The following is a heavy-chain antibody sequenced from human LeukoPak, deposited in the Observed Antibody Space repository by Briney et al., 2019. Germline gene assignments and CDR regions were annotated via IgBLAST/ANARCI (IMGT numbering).Heavy chain of an antibody. Sequence: PGGSLRLSCAASGFTVSSNEMSWVRQAPGKGLEWVSSISGGSTYYADSRKGRFTIPRDNSKNTLHLQMNSLRAEDTAVYYCARDGGDYDFWSGYLDYWGQGTLVTVSS. CDR1: GFTVSSNE. CDR3: ARDGGDYDFWSGYLDY. D-gene: IGHD3-3*01. CDR2: ISGGST. J-gene: IGHJ4*02. V-gene: IGHV3-38-3*01.